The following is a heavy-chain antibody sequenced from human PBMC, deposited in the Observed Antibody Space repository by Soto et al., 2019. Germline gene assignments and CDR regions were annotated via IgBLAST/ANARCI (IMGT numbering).Heavy chain of an antibody. Sequence: ASVKVSCKASGYTFTSYGISWVRQAPGQGLEWMGWISAYNGNTNYAQKLQGRVTMTTDTSTSTAYMELRSLRPDGTAVYYCARDRLPYNWFDPWGQGTLVTVSS. J-gene: IGHJ5*02. CDR3: ARDRLPYNWFDP. V-gene: IGHV1-18*04. CDR2: ISAYNGNT. D-gene: IGHD6-25*01. CDR1: GYTFTSYG.